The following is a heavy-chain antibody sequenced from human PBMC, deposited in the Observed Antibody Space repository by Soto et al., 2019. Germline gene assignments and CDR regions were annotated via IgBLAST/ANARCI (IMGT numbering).Heavy chain of an antibody. V-gene: IGHV2-5*02. Sequence: QITLRESGPTMLAPTQTLTLTCTFSGFSLRTSGVGVGWIRQSPGKALEWLAFAYWDDDNRYSPSLKSRLTVTKDTSKNQVVLTMTNMDPLDTASYYCAHRLGGGDWNGGYFDYWGQGILVTASS. CDR3: AHRLGGGDWNGGYFDY. CDR2: AYWDDDN. CDR1: GFSLRTSGVG. D-gene: IGHD1-1*01. J-gene: IGHJ4*02.